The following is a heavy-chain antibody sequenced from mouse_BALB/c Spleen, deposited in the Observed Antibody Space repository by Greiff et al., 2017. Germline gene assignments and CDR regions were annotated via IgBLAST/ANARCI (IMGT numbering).Heavy chain of an antibody. Sequence: EVKLMESGGGLVQPGGSRKLSCAASGFTFSSFGMHWVRQAPEKGLEWVAYISSGSSTIYYADTVKGRFTISRDNPKNTLFLQMTSLRSEDTAMYYCARTNYYGSRHYAMDYWGQGTSVTVSS. CDR1: GFTFSSFG. CDR3: ARTNYYGSRHYAMDY. V-gene: IGHV5-17*02. CDR2: ISSGSSTI. D-gene: IGHD1-1*01. J-gene: IGHJ4*01.